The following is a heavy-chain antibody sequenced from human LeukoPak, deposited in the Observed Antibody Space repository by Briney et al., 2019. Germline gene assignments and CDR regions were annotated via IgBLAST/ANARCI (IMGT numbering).Heavy chain of an antibody. CDR1: GFTFDA. Sequence: GGSLRLSCAASGFTFDAMHWVRQAPGKGLEWVSLISWDGGRTYYADSVKGRFTISRDNSKNSLYLQMNSLRSEDTAVYYCARAPLYYDILTGWVYYYYMDVWGKGTTVTVSS. D-gene: IGHD3-9*01. CDR2: ISWDGGRT. J-gene: IGHJ6*03. V-gene: IGHV3-43D*03. CDR3: ARAPLYYDILTGWVYYYYMDV.